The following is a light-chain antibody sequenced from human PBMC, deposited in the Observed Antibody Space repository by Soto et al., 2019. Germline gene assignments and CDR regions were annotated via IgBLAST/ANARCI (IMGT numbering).Light chain of an antibody. V-gene: IGKV1-5*01. CDR1: QSISSW. CDR3: QQYNRYSIT. Sequence: DIQMTQSPSTLSASVGDRVTITCRASQSISSWLAWYQQKPGKAPKLLIYDASSLESGVPSRFSGSGSGTEFTLTISSLHHDDFATYYCQQYNRYSITCGPGKRLESK. J-gene: IGKJ5*01. CDR2: DAS.